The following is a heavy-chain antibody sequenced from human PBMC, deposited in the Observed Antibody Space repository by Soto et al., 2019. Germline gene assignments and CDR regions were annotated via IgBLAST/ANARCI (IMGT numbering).Heavy chain of an antibody. CDR2: ISYDGSNK. CDR3: ARGVVTAMYY. D-gene: IGHD2-21*02. V-gene: IGHV3-30-3*01. J-gene: IGHJ4*02. Sequence: QVQLVESGGGVVQPGRSLRLSCAASGFTFSSYAMHWVRQAPGKGLEWVAVISYDGSNKYYADSVKGRFTISRDNSKNTLYLQMNSLRAEDTAVYYCARGVVTAMYYWGQGTLVTVSS. CDR1: GFTFSSYA.